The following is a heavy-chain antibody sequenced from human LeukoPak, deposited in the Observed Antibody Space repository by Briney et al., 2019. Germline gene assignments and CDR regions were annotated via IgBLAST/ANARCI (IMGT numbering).Heavy chain of an antibody. J-gene: IGHJ4*02. CDR2: IYYSGST. CDR3: ARVGVGPMAQGLIDY. CDR1: GGSISSYY. Sequence: SETLSLTCTVSGGSISSYYWSWIRRPPGKGLEWIGYIYYSGSTNYNPSLKSRVTISVDTSKNQFSLKLSSVTAADTAVYYCARVGVGPMAQGLIDYWGQGTLVTVSS. D-gene: IGHD3-10*01. V-gene: IGHV4-59*01.